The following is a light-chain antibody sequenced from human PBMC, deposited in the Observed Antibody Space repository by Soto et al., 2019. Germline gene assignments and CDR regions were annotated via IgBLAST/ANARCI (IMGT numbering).Light chain of an antibody. CDR3: QQSYSTLGT. V-gene: IGKV1-39*01. Sequence: DIQMTQSPSTLSGSVGDRVTITCRASQTISSWLAWYQQKPGKAPKLLIYAASTLQSGVPSRFSGSGSGTDFTLTISSLQPEDFATYYCQQSYSTLGTFGQGTKVDIK. J-gene: IGKJ1*01. CDR2: AAS. CDR1: QTISSW.